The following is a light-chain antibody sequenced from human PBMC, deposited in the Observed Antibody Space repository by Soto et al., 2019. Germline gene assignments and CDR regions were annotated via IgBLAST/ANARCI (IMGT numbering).Light chain of an antibody. CDR3: QKYGSSPGT. CDR2: GAS. J-gene: IGKJ1*01. Sequence: EIVLTESPGTLSSSPGERATLSCRASQSVTSNYLAWYQQKRGQAPRLLIWGASIRATGLPDRFSGGGSGTDLNLTISRLEAEDFAVYYCQKYGSSPGTFGQGTKVDI. V-gene: IGKV3-20*01. CDR1: QSVTSNY.